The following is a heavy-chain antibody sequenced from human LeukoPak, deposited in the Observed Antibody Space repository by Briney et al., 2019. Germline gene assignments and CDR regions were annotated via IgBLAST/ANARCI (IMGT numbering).Heavy chain of an antibody. J-gene: IGHJ5*02. CDR3: ARRYCSGGSCYVEGPSRNWFDP. CDR2: INHSGST. CDR1: GGSFSGYY. D-gene: IGHD2-15*01. V-gene: IGHV4-34*01. Sequence: PSETLSLTCAVYGGSFSGYYWSWIRQPPGKGLEWIGEINHSGSTNYNSSLKSRVTISVDTSKNQFSLKLSSVTAADTAVYYCARRYCSGGSCYVEGPSRNWFDPWGQGTLVTVSS.